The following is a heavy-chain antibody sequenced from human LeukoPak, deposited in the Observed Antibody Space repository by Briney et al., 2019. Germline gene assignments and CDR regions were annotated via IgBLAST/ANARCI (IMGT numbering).Heavy chain of an antibody. J-gene: IGHJ4*02. CDR2: INPNSGGT. V-gene: IGHV1-2*06. D-gene: IGHD3-10*01. CDR1: GYTFTGYY. CDR3: ARDRSGELFLGY. Sequence: ASVKVSCKASGYTFTGYYMHWVRQAPGQGLEWMGRINPNSGGTNYAQKFQGRVTMTRDTSISTAYMELSRLRSDDTAVYYCARDRSGELFLGYWGQGTLVTVSS.